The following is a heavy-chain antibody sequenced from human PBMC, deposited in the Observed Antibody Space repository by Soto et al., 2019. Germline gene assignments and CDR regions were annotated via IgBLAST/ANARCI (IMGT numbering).Heavy chain of an antibody. CDR1: GGSISSSSYY. CDR2: IYYSGST. J-gene: IGHJ5*02. D-gene: IGHD6-13*01. Sequence: QLLESGPGLVKPSETLSLTCTVSGGSISSSSYYWGWIRQPPGKGLEWIGSIYYSGSTYYNPSLKSRVTISVDTSKNQFSLKLSSVTAADTAVYYCARHYTSGYSSSWYVPADWFDPWGQGTLVTVSS. V-gene: IGHV4-39*01. CDR3: ARHYTSGYSSSWYVPADWFDP.